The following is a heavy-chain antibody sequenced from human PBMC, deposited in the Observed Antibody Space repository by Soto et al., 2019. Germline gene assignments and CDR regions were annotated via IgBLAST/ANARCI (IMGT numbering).Heavy chain of an antibody. D-gene: IGHD3-10*01. CDR3: ARIMYFHGSESYSWWFDP. CDR2: IYPGDSDT. J-gene: IGHJ5*02. CDR1: GYSFTTDW. Sequence: GESLKISCKASGYSFTTDWIGWVRQMPGKGPDWMGMIYPGDSDTRYSPSFQGQVTISADKSISTAYLQWKTLKASDTAMYYCARIMYFHGSESYSWWFDPWGQGTLVTVSS. V-gene: IGHV5-51*06.